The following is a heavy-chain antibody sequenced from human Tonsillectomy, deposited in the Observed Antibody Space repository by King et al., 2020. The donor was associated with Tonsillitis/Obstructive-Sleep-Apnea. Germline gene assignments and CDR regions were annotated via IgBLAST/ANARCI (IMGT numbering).Heavy chain of an antibody. V-gene: IGHV3-7*03. D-gene: IGHD3-3*01. J-gene: IGHJ4*02. CDR1: R. CDR3: APRFSLLFVF. Sequence: RMHWARQAPGKGREWVTNIKPDGSENYYVDPVKRRFTISRDNAEQSLYLQMNSLTAEDTSIYSCAPRFSLLFVFWGQGNIVTVSS. CDR2: IKPDGSEN.